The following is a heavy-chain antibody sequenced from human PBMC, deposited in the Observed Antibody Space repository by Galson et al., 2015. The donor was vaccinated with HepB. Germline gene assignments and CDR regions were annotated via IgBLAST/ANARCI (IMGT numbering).Heavy chain of an antibody. CDR3: ARFPVDTAMAPNYYGMDV. CDR1: GFTFSSYG. D-gene: IGHD5-18*01. CDR2: IWYDGSNK. J-gene: IGHJ6*02. V-gene: IGHV3-33*01. Sequence: SLRLSCAASGFTFSSYGMHWVRQAPGKGLEWVAVIWYDGSNKYYADSVKGRFTISRDNSKNTLYLQMNSLRAEDTAVYYCARFPVDTAMAPNYYGMDVWGQGTTVTVSS.